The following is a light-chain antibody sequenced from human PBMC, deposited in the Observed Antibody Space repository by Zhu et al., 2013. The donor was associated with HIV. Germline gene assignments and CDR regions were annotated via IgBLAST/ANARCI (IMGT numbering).Light chain of an antibody. CDR1: ISDVGTYKY. CDR3: CSFAGSGTFXV. J-gene: IGLJ1*01. Sequence: QSALTQPASVSGSPGQSITISCTGTISDVGTYKYVSWYQHHPGNAPKLMIYEVTNRPPGVSNRFSGSKSGNTASLTISGLQAEDEADYYCCSFAGSGTFXVFGTGTEVTVL. V-gene: IGLV2-23*02. CDR2: EVT.